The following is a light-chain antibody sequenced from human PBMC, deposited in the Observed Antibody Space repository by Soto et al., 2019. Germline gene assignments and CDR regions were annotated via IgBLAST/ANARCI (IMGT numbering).Light chain of an antibody. CDR2: EVS. V-gene: IGLV2-14*01. CDR1: SSDVGGYNY. CDR3: SSYTASSTRI. Sequence: QSALTQPASVSGSPGQSITISCTGTSSDVGGYNYVSWYQQYPGNAPQLIIYEVSSRPSGVSHRFSGSKSGNTASLTISGVQAEDEADYYCSSYTASSTRIFGGGTKITVL. J-gene: IGLJ2*01.